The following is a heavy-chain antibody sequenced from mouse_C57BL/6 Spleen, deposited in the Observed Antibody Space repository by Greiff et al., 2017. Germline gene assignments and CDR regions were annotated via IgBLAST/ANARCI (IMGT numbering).Heavy chain of an antibody. CDR2: LLPGRGST. D-gene: IGHD2-12*01. J-gene: IGHJ4*01. CDR1: GYTFTGYW. V-gene: IGHV1-9*01. Sequence: LVESGAELMKPGASVKLSCKATGYTFTGYWIEWVKQRPGHGLEWIGELLPGRGSTNYNEKFKGKATFTADTSSNTAYMQLSSLTTEDSAIYYCARRKLLPPYAMDYWGQGTSVTVSS. CDR3: ARRKLLPPYAMDY.